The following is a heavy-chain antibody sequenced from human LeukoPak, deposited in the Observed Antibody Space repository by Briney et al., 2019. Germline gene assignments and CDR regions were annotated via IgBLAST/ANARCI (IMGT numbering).Heavy chain of an antibody. J-gene: IGHJ4*02. CDR2: IYPGDSDT. D-gene: IGHD1-26*01. Sequence: GESLKISCKGSGYSFTSYWIGWVRPMPGKGLVWMGIIYPGDSDTTYSPSFQGQVTISVDKSISTAYLQWSSLKASDTAMYYCARPLSGSYYSDYWGQGTLVTVSS. CDR3: ARPLSGSYYSDY. V-gene: IGHV5-51*01. CDR1: GYSFTSYW.